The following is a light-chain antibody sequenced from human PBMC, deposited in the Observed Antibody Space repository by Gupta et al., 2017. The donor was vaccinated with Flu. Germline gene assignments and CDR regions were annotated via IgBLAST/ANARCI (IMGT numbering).Light chain of an antibody. Sequence: QSVVTPPPSASGTPGQRVTISCSGASSSIGTNYVYWYQQLPGTAPKLLIYTNNQRPSGVPDRFSGSKSGTSASLAISGLQSEDEADYYCATWDDSRSGCVFGGGTKLTVL. J-gene: IGLJ3*02. CDR3: ATWDDSRSGCV. V-gene: IGLV1-47*02. CDR1: SSSIGTNY. CDR2: TNN.